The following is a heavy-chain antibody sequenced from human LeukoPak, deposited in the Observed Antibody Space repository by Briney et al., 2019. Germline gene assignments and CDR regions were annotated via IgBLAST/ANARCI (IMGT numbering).Heavy chain of an antibody. V-gene: IGHV4-38-2*02. J-gene: IGHJ3*02. CDR1: GYSISNGYY. CDR2: IYHGGST. CDR3: ATGSRRVRFLEWHAFDI. Sequence: PSETLSLTCTVSGYSISNGYYWGWIRQPPGKGLEWIGSIYHGGSTSYNPSLKSRVTISVDTSKNQFSLKLSSVTAADTAVYYCATGSRRVRFLEWHAFDIWGQGTMVTVSS. D-gene: IGHD3-3*01.